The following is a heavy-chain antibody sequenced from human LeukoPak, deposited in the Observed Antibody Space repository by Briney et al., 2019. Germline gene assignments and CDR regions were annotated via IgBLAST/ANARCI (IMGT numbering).Heavy chain of an antibody. CDR2: ISSSGSII. J-gene: IGHJ4*02. D-gene: IGHD6-13*01. V-gene: IGHV3-48*03. CDR3: ARPYSSSWWSVYYFDY. Sequence: PGGSLRLSCVASGFTFSSYEMNWVRQAPGKGLEWVSYISSSGSIIYYADSVKGRFTISRDNAKNSLYLQMNSLRAEDTAVYYCARPYSSSWWSVYYFDYWGQGTLVTVSS. CDR1: GFTFSSYE.